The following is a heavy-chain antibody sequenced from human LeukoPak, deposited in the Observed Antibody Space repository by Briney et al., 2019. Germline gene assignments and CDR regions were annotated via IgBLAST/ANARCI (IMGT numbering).Heavy chain of an antibody. CDR2: IYYSGGT. Sequence: PSETLSLTCTVSGGSISSYYWSWIRQPPGKGLEWIGYIYYSGGTNYNPPLKSRVTISVDTSKNQFSLKLSSVTAADTAVYYCARSYGVPGKYYFDYWGQGTLVTVSS. CDR3: ARSYGVPGKYYFDY. CDR1: GGSISSYY. J-gene: IGHJ4*02. V-gene: IGHV4-59*01. D-gene: IGHD2-2*01.